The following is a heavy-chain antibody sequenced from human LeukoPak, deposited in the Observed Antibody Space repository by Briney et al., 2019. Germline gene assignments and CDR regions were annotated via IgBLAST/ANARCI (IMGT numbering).Heavy chain of an antibody. CDR1: GGSISSGSYY. V-gene: IGHV4-61*02. J-gene: IGHJ6*03. D-gene: IGHD5-18*01. CDR2: IYTSGST. CDR3: ARTTEGGYTYGYFYYYYMDV. Sequence: SQTLSLTCTVSGGSISSGSYYWNCIRQPAGKGLEWLGRIYTSGSTNYNPSLKSRVTISVDTSKNQFSLKLSSVTAADTAVYYCARTTEGGYTYGYFYYYYMDVWGKGTTVTISS.